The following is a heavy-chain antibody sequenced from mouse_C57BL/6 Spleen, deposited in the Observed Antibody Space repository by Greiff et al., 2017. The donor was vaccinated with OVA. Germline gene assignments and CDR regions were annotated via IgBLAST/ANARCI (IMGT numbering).Heavy chain of an antibody. V-gene: IGHV1-52*01. D-gene: IGHD2-2*01. CDR1: GYTFTSYW. J-gene: IGHJ2*01. CDR3: VIYYGYDGDCDY. CDR2: IDPSDSET. Sequence: QVQLQQPGAELVRPGSSVKLSCKASGYTFTSYWMHWVKQRPIQGLEWIGNIDPSDSETHYNQKFKDKATLTVDKSSSTAYMQLSSLTSEDSAVYYCVIYYGYDGDCDYWGQGTTLTVSS.